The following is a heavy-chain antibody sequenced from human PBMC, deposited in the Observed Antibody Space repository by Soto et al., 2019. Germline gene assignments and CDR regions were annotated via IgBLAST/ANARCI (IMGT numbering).Heavy chain of an antibody. D-gene: IGHD3-9*01. CDR1: GYTFTSYY. Sequence: QVQLVQSGAEVKKPGASVKVSCKASGYTFTSYYMHWVRQAPGQGLEWMGIINPSGGSTSYAQKFQGRVTMTRDTSTSTVYMELSSLRSEDTAVYYCARGPYVLRYFDWHTRHLKDVWGQGTTVTVSS. J-gene: IGHJ6*02. CDR3: ARGPYVLRYFDWHTRHLKDV. CDR2: INPSGGST. V-gene: IGHV1-46*01.